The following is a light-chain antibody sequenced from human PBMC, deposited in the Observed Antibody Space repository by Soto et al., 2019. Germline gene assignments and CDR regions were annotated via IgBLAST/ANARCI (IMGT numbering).Light chain of an antibody. Sequence: ELVLTQSPATLSLSPGERATLSCRASQSVSSYLAWYQQKPGQAPRLLIYDASNRATGIPARFSGSGSGTDFTLTISNLDPEDFAVYYCQQRRGTFGQGTKVEIK. CDR2: DAS. CDR3: QQRRGT. CDR1: QSVSSY. V-gene: IGKV3-11*01. J-gene: IGKJ1*01.